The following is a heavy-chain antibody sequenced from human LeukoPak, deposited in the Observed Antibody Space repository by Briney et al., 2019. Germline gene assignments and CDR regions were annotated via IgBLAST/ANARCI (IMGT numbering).Heavy chain of an antibody. CDR2: IKTKTDGETP. D-gene: IGHD6-19*01. J-gene: IGHJ4*02. CDR3: ALNRGSGWYFHY. Sequence: GGSLRLSCAASGFTFSNAWMSWVRQAPGKGLEWVGRIKTKTDGETPDYAAPVKGRFTISRDNSKNTLYLQMNSLRDEDTAVYYCALNRGSGWYFHYWGQGTLVTVSS. CDR1: GFTFSNAW. V-gene: IGHV3-15*01.